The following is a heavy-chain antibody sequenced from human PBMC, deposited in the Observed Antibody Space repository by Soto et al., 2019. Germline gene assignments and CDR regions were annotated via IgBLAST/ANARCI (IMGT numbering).Heavy chain of an antibody. CDR3: ARDPSYDILTGSPGAFDI. J-gene: IGHJ3*02. Sequence: GGSLRLSCAASGFTFSSYSMNWVRQAPGKGLEWVSSISSSSSYIYYADSVRGRFTISRDNAKNSLYLQMNSLRAEDTAVYYCARDPSYDILTGSPGAFDIWGQGTMVTVSS. CDR1: GFTFSSYS. CDR2: ISSSSSYI. D-gene: IGHD3-9*01. V-gene: IGHV3-21*01.